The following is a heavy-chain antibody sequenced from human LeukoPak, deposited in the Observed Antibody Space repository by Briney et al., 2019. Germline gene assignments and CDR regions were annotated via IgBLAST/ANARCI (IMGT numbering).Heavy chain of an antibody. Sequence: ASVKVSCKASGYTFTNYYMHWVRQAPGQGLEWMGIINPSGGSTSYAQKFQGRVTMTRDMSTSTVYMELSSLRSEDTAVYYCARDDRRLIDYWGQGTLVTVSS. CDR3: ARDDRRLIDY. D-gene: IGHD6-25*01. V-gene: IGHV1-46*01. CDR1: GYTFTNYY. CDR2: INPSGGST. J-gene: IGHJ4*02.